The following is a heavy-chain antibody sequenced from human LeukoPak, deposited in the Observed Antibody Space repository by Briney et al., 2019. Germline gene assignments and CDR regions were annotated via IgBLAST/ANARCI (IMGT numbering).Heavy chain of an antibody. CDR3: ARDRRVAATQGDY. V-gene: IGHV1-18*04. Sequence: ASVKVSCKASGYTFTGYYMHWVRQAPGQGLEWMGWISAYNGNTNYAQKLQGRVTMTTDTSTSTAYMELRSLRSDDTAVYYCARDRRVAATQGDYWGQGTLVTVSS. J-gene: IGHJ4*02. CDR1: GYTFTGYY. D-gene: IGHD2-15*01. CDR2: ISAYNGNT.